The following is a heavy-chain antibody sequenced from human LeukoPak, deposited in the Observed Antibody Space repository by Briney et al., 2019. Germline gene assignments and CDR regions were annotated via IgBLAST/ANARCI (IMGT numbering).Heavy chain of an antibody. CDR2: ISSSGSTI. CDR1: GFTFSDYY. Sequence: GSLRLSCAASGFTFSDYYMSWIRQAPGKGLEWVSYISSSGSTIYYADSVKGRFTISRDNAKNSLYLQMNSLRAEDTAVYYCARGSHCSSTSCYFDPWGQGTLVTVSS. CDR3: ARGSHCSSTSCYFDP. D-gene: IGHD2-2*01. J-gene: IGHJ5*02. V-gene: IGHV3-11*01.